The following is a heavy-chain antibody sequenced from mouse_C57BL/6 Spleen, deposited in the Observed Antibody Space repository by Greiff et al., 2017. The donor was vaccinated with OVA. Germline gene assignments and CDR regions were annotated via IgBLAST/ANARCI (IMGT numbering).Heavy chain of an antibody. J-gene: IGHJ2*01. Sequence: EVQRVESGGGLVQPKGSLKLSCAASGFSFNTYAMNWVRQAPGKGLEWVARIRSKSNNYATYYADSVKDRFTISRDDSESMLYLQMNNLKTEDTAMYYCVRSTYYFDYWGQGTTLTVSS. CDR1: GFSFNTYA. D-gene: IGHD2-1*01. V-gene: IGHV10-1*01. CDR2: IRSKSNNYAT. CDR3: VRSTYYFDY.